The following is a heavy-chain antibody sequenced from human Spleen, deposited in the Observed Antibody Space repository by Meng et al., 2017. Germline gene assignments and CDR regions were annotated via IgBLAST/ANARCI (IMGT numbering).Heavy chain of an antibody. D-gene: IGHD4-11*01. Sequence: VQVEQWGAGLLTPSETLSLSCVVSGGSFSDYYWSWIRQPPGKGLEWIGEINHSGSTNYNPSLESRATISVDTSQNNLSLKLSSVTAADSAVYYCARGPTTMAHDFDYWGRGTLVTVSS. CDR1: GGSFSDYY. J-gene: IGHJ4*01. V-gene: IGHV4-34*01. CDR3: ARGPTTMAHDFDY. CDR2: INHSGST.